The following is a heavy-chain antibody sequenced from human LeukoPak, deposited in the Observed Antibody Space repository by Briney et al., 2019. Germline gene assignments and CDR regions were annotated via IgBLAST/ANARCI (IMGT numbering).Heavy chain of an antibody. D-gene: IGHD1-26*01. J-gene: IGHJ5*02. Sequence: ASVKVSCKASGYTFTSYYMHWVRQAPGQGLEWMGIINPSGGSTSYTQKFQGRVTMTRDMSTSTVYMELSSLRSEDTAVYYCARDLMGAYNWFDPWGQGTLVTVSS. CDR1: GYTFTSYY. CDR2: INPSGGST. V-gene: IGHV1-46*01. CDR3: ARDLMGAYNWFDP.